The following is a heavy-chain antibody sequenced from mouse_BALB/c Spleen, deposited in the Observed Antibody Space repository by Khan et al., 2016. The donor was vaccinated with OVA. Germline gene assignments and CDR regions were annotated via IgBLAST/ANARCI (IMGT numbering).Heavy chain of an antibody. Sequence: QVQLKESGPGLVAPSQSLSITCTVSGFSLTSYGVSWVRQPPGKGLEWLGVIWGDGNTNYHSALISRLSISKDNSKSQVFLKVNSLQIDDTATYYCAKETWGNYVAMDYWGQGTSVTVSS. D-gene: IGHD2-1*01. CDR1: GFSLTSYG. J-gene: IGHJ4*01. V-gene: IGHV2-3*01. CDR2: IWGDGNT. CDR3: AKETWGNYVAMDY.